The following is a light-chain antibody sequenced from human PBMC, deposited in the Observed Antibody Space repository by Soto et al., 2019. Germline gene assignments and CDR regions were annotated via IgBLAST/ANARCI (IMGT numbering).Light chain of an antibody. CDR3: QQYNKWPLT. CDR1: RSVSSSY. V-gene: IGKV3-15*01. Sequence: EIVLTQSPGTLSLSPGERATLSCRASRSVSSSYLAWYQQKPGQAPRLLIYGASTRATGVPPTFSGSASGTEFTLTISSLQSEDFTVYYCQQYNKWPLTFGQGTKVDI. J-gene: IGKJ1*01. CDR2: GAS.